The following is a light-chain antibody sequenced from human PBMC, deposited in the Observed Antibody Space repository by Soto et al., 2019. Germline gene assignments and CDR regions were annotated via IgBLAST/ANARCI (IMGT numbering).Light chain of an antibody. CDR3: QQYSSLPHT. J-gene: IGKJ2*01. CDR1: QSVTNNY. V-gene: IGKV3-20*01. Sequence: ESVLTQSPGTLSLSPGERATLSCRATQSVTNNYFAWYQQKPGQSPRLLIYGVSSRATDIPERFSGSGSGTDFTLTISRLEPEDFVVYYCQQYSSLPHTFGQGTKLEVK. CDR2: GVS.